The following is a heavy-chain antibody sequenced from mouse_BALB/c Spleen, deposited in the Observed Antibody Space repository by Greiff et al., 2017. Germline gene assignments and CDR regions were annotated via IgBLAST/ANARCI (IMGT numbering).Heavy chain of an antibody. V-gene: IGHV1-77*01. J-gene: IGHJ2*01. CDR2: IYPGSGST. Sequence: QVQLKESGPELVKPGASVKMSCKASGYTFTDYVISWVKQRTGQGLEWIGEIYPGSGSTYYNEKFKGKATLTADKSSNTAYMQLSSLTSEDSAVYFCAREAGGRRGVDYWGQGTTLTVSS. CDR1: GYTFTDYV. CDR3: AREAGGRRGVDY.